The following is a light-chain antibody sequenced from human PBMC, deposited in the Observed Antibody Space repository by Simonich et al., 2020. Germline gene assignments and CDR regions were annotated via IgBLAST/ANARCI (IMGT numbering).Light chain of an antibody. J-gene: IGLJ3*02. CDR3: AAWDDSLSGWV. V-gene: IGLV1-47*01. CDR2: RNN. CDR1: SSNIGSNT. Sequence: QSVLTQPPSASGTPGQRVTISCSGSSSNIGSNTVNWYQQLPGTAPKLLIYRNNQRHSGVPDRFSGSKYGTSASLAISGLRSEDEADYYCAAWDDSLSGWVFGGGTKLTVL.